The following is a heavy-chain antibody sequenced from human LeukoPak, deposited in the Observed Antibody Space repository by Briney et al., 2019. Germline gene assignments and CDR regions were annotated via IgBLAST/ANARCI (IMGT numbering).Heavy chain of an antibody. Sequence: GASVKVSCKASGYSFTSYDINWVRQAPGQGFEWVGWMNPNSGNTGHAQEFQGRVTMTRDTSMSTAYMELSSLRYEDTAVYYCARGRGYDRTGYVYYFDFWGQGTLVTVPS. CDR2: MNPNSGNT. D-gene: IGHD3-22*01. J-gene: IGHJ4*02. CDR1: GYSFTSYD. CDR3: ARGRGYDRTGYVYYFDF. V-gene: IGHV1-8*01.